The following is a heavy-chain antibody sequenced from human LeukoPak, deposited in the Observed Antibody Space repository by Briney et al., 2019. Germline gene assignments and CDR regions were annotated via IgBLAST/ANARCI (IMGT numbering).Heavy chain of an antibody. V-gene: IGHV4-39*07. Sequence: SETLSLTCTVSGGSISSSSYYWGWIRQPPGKGLEWIGSIYYSGSTYYNPSLKSRVTISVDTSKNQFSLKLSSVTAADTAVYYCASGGLRITIFGGVIQGRYFDYWGQGTLVTVSS. CDR2: IYYSGST. D-gene: IGHD3-3*01. CDR1: GGSISSSSYY. CDR3: ASGGLRITIFGGVIQGRYFDY. J-gene: IGHJ4*02.